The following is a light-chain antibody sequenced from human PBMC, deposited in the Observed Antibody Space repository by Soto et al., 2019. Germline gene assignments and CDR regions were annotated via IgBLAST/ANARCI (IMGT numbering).Light chain of an antibody. Sequence: DIQMTQSPSTLSASVGDRVTITCRASQSISSWLAWYQQKPGKAPKLLIYKASSLESGVPSRFSGSGSGTEFTLTVSRLEPEDFAVYYCQQFDGSPRTFGQGTKVEIK. CDR3: QQFDGSPRT. J-gene: IGKJ1*01. CDR2: KAS. V-gene: IGKV1-5*03. CDR1: QSISSW.